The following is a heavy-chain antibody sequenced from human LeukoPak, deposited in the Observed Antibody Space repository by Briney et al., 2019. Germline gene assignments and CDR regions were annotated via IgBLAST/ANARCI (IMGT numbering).Heavy chain of an antibody. CDR1: GFTFSSYS. J-gene: IGHJ6*03. Sequence: PGGSLRLSCAASGFTFSSYSMNWVRQAPGKGLEWVSSISSSSYIYYADSVKGRFTISRDNAKNSLYLQMNSLRAEGTAVYYCAREYSSSWWSYYYYYMDVWGKGTTVTVSS. D-gene: IGHD6-13*01. CDR2: ISSSSYI. CDR3: AREYSSSWWSYYYYYMDV. V-gene: IGHV3-21*01.